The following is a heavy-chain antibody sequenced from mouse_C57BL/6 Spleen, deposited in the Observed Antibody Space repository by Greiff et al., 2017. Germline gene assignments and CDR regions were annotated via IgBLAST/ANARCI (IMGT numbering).Heavy chain of an antibody. Sequence: EVKLMESGPGLVKPSQSLSLTCSVTGYSITSGYYWNWLRQFPGNKLEWMGYISYDGSNNYNPSLKNRISITRDTSKNQFFLKLNSVTTEDTATYYCAKRGGDYDDAMDYWGQGTSVTVSS. CDR1: GYSITSGYY. J-gene: IGHJ4*01. D-gene: IGHD2-4*01. V-gene: IGHV3-6*01. CDR2: ISYDGSN. CDR3: AKRGGDYDDAMDY.